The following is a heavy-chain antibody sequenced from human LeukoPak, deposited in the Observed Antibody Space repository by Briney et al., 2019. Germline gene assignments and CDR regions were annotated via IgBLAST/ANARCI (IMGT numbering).Heavy chain of an antibody. J-gene: IGHJ4*02. Sequence: ASVKVSCKASGYTFTSYGISWVRQAPGQGLEWMGWISAYNGNTNYAQKLQRRVTITTDTSTSTDYMELRSMRSDDTAVYYCARDITMIVVAPDYWGQGTLVTVSS. D-gene: IGHD3-22*01. CDR1: GYTFTSYG. V-gene: IGHV1-18*01. CDR3: ARDITMIVVAPDY. CDR2: ISAYNGNT.